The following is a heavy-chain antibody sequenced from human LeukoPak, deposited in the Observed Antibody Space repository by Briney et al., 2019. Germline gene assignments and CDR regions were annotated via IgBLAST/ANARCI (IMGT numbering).Heavy chain of an antibody. V-gene: IGHV3-7*01. CDR1: GFSFSGYW. CDR3: ARESKGRSKIDY. D-gene: IGHD4-17*01. J-gene: IGHJ4*02. CDR2: INKDGSER. Sequence: GGSLRLSCAASGFSFSGYWMSWVRQAPGKGLEWVANINKDGSERYNVDSVKGRFTISRDNANKSLYLQMNSLRAEDTSVYYCARESKGRSKIDYWGQGTLVTVSS.